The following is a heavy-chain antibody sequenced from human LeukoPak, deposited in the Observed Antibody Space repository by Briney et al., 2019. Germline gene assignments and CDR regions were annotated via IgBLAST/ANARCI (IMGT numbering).Heavy chain of an antibody. CDR1: GGSMRSDSSF. Sequence: SETLSLTCSVSGGSMRSDSSFWSWIRQPAGKGLEWIGRIYATGNTNYNPSLERRVTISVDTSKNQFSLELTSVTAADTAVYYCARVRGYDLSGSFDYWGQGTLVTVSS. CDR2: IYATGNT. CDR3: ARVRGYDLSGSFDY. D-gene: IGHD5-12*01. J-gene: IGHJ4*02. V-gene: IGHV4-61*02.